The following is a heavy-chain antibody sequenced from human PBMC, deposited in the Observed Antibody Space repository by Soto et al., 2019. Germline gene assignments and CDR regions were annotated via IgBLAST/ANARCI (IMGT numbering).Heavy chain of an antibody. CDR3: ARIMTTVTTAFYYYGMDV. CDR2: INPNSGGT. V-gene: IGHV1-2*02. J-gene: IGHJ6*02. Sequence: ASVKVSCKASGYTFTGYYMQWVRQAPGQGLEWMGWINPNSGGTNYAQKFQGRVTMTRDTSISTAYMELSRLRSDDTAVYYCARIMTTVTTAFYYYGMDVWGQGTTVTVS. CDR1: GYTFTGYY. D-gene: IGHD4-17*01.